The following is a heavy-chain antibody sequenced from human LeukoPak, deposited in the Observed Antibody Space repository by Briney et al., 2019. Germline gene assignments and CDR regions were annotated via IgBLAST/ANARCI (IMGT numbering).Heavy chain of an antibody. Sequence: PGGSLRLSCAASGFTFSDYYMSWIRQAPGKGLEWVSYISSSDSTIYYADSVKGRFTISRDNAKNSLYLQTNSLRAEDTAVYYCASVYDFWVLAYWGQGTLVTVSS. CDR2: ISSSDSTI. V-gene: IGHV3-11*04. J-gene: IGHJ4*02. CDR3: ASVYDFWVLAY. D-gene: IGHD3-3*01. CDR1: GFTFSDYY.